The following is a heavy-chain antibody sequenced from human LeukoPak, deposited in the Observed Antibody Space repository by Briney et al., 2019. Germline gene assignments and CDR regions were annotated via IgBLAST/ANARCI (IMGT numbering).Heavy chain of an antibody. J-gene: IGHJ4*02. CDR1: GFTFSSYA. D-gene: IGHD2-15*01. Sequence: SGGSLRLSCAASGFTFSSYAMSWVRQAPGKGLEWVSAISGSGGSTYYADSVKGRFTISRDNSKNTLYLQMNSLRAEDTAVYYCAKGWWSRPYYFDYWGQGTLVTVSS. CDR2: ISGSGGST. CDR3: AKGWWSRPYYFDY. V-gene: IGHV3-23*01.